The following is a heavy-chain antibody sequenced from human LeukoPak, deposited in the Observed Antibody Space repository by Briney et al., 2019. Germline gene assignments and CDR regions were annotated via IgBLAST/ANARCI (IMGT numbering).Heavy chain of an antibody. CDR1: AYSISSGFY. CDR3: ARGIRGYYYYMDV. V-gene: IGHV4-38-2*02. Sequence: SETLSLTCTVSAYSISSGFYWGWIRQPPGKGLEWIGSIYHSGSTYYNPSLKSRVTISVDTSKNQFSLKLSSVTAADTAVYYCARGIRGYYYYMDVWGKGTTVTVSS. CDR2: IYHSGST. J-gene: IGHJ6*03.